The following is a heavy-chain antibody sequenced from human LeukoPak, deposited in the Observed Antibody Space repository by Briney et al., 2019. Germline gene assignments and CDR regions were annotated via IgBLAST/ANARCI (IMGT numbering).Heavy chain of an antibody. CDR1: GGSISSYY. Sequence: SETLSLTCIVSGGSISSYYWSWIRQPAGKGLEWIGQIQTSGSTNYNPSLKSRVAMSVDTSKNQFSLELSSVTAADTAVYYCAGRAQTTGWSFDYWGQGALVTVSS. J-gene: IGHJ4*02. CDR3: AGRAQTTGWSFDY. CDR2: IQTSGST. V-gene: IGHV4-4*07. D-gene: IGHD6-19*01.